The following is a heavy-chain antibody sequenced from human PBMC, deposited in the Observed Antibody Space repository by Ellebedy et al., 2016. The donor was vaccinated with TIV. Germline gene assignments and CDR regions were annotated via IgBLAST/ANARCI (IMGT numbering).Heavy chain of an antibody. CDR1: GFTFDDYA. CDR3: AKDMGAGVRGVPVDY. D-gene: IGHD3-10*01. V-gene: IGHV3-43D*03. Sequence: GGSLRLSXAASGFTFDDYAMHWVRQVPGKGLEWVSLINWDGLSTYYADSVKGRFTISRDNSKNSLYLQMDSLRPEDTALYYCAKDMGAGVRGVPVDYWGQGTPVTVSS. CDR2: INWDGLST. J-gene: IGHJ4*02.